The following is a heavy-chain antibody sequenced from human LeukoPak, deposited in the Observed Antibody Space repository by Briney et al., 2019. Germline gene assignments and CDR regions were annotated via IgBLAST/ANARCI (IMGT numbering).Heavy chain of an antibody. V-gene: IGHV3-21*01. CDR2: ISWRSSDI. CDR3: ARVYSNSWYSGYLYMDV. Sequence: PGGSLRLPCAASGFTLSSYNMKWVRQAPGKGLEWVSSISWRSSDIEYADSVKGRFTISRDNAKQSLYLQMSSLRAEDTAIYYCARVYSNSWYSGYLYMDVWGKGTTVTVSS. J-gene: IGHJ6*03. CDR1: GFTLSSYN. D-gene: IGHD4-11*01.